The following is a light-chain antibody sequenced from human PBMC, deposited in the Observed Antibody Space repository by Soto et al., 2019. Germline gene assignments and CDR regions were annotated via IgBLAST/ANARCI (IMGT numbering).Light chain of an antibody. CDR2: SAS. V-gene: IGKV3-20*01. Sequence: EIVLTQSPGTLSLSPGERATLSCRASQTVPGNFLAWYQQRPGHSPRLLIYSASRRLAVIPDRFSGSGSGTDFTLSISTLEPEDFAVYYCQQSGGSPGTFGQGTKVDIK. CDR3: QQSGGSPGT. CDR1: QTVPGNF. J-gene: IGKJ1*01.